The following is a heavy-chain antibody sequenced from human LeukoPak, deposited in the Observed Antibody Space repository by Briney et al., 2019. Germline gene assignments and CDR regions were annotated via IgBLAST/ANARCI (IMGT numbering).Heavy chain of an antibody. Sequence: QPGGSLRLSCAASGFTFSSYWMHWVRQAPGKGLVWVSRINTDGSSTSYADSVKGRFTVSRDNAKNTLYLQMNSLRAEDTAVYYCARVRQQLVQSGAFDIWGQGTMVTVSS. CDR1: GFTFSSYW. D-gene: IGHD6-13*01. CDR2: INTDGSST. CDR3: ARVRQQLVQSGAFDI. J-gene: IGHJ3*02. V-gene: IGHV3-74*01.